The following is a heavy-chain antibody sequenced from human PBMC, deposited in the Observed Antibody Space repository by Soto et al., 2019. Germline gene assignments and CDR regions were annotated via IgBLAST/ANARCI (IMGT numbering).Heavy chain of an antibody. CDR1: GYSFTSYW. CDR2: IYPGDSDT. CDR3: ARLCLGATEIFYFVY. V-gene: IGHV5-51*01. D-gene: IGHD1-26*01. Sequence: GESLKISCKGSGYSFTSYWIGWVRQMPGKGLEWMGIIYPGDSDTRYSPSFQGQVTISVDKSISTAYLQWSSLKASDTAIYYCARLCLGATEIFYFVYWGQGTLVTVSS. J-gene: IGHJ4*02.